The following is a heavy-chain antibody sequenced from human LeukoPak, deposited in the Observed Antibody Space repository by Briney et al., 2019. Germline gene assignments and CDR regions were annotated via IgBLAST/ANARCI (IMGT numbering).Heavy chain of an antibody. Sequence: SQTLSLTCSVSGGSAWCGGDWSWIRPHPGQGLEWIGYIHKSGRTYYNLSLKSRDTISVDTSQIHFSVKLRSVTAADRAVYYCVGIVLREGAQFDSWGLGPLVTVSS. V-gene: IGHV4-31*03. D-gene: IGHD3-10*01. CDR3: VGIVLREGAQFDS. J-gene: IGHJ4*02. CDR2: IHKSGRT. CDR1: GGSAWCGGD.